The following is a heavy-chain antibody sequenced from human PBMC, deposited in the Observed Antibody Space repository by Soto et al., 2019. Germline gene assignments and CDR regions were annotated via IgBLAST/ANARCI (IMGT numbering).Heavy chain of an antibody. CDR3: AKDFTGPLACVP. Sequence: EVQLLESGGGLVQPGGSLRLSCAASGFTFSSYAMSWVRQAPGKGLEWVSAISGSGDSTYYADSVKGRFTISRDNSKNALCLQRNSLGAEDTAVYYGAKDFTGPLACVPWGQGTLVTVSS. V-gene: IGHV3-23*01. CDR2: ISGSGDST. J-gene: IGHJ5*02. CDR1: GFTFSSYA.